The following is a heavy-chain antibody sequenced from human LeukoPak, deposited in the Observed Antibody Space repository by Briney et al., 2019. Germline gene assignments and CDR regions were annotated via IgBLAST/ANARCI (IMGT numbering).Heavy chain of an antibody. D-gene: IGHD3-22*01. Sequence: GGSLRLSSAASEFTFSNYWMHWVRQAPGKGLVWVSRINTDGSSIRYADSVKGRFTISRDNAKNTLYLQMNSLRVEDTAVYYCARDSSGADYYDSSGFDYWGQGILVTVSS. CDR3: ARDSSGADYYDSSGFDY. V-gene: IGHV3-74*01. CDR1: EFTFSNYW. CDR2: INTDGSSI. J-gene: IGHJ4*02.